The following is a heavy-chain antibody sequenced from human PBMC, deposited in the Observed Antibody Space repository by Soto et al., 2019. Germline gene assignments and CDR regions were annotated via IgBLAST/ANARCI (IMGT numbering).Heavy chain of an antibody. J-gene: IGHJ4*02. CDR3: AARFSGETYFDY. CDR2: IYYSGST. V-gene: IGHV4-59*01. Sequence: PSETLSLTCTVSGGSISSYYWSWIRQPPGKGLEWIGYIYYSGSTNYNPSLKSRVTISVDTSKNQFSLKLSSVTAADTAVYYCAARFSGETYFDYWGQGTLVTVSS. D-gene: IGHD3-10*01. CDR1: GGSISSYY.